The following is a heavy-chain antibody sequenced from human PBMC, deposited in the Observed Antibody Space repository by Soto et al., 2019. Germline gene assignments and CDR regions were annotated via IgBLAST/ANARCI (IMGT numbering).Heavy chain of an antibody. D-gene: IGHD3-3*01. V-gene: IGHV3-23*01. J-gene: IGHJ6*02. CDR3: AKDLFRSRYYYYGMDV. Sequence: PGGSLRLSCAASGCTFRSYGMSWVRQAPGKGLEWVSAISGSGGSTYYADSVKGRFTISRDNSKNTLYLQMNSLRAEDTAVYYCAKDLFRSRYYYYGMDVWGQGTTVTVSS. CDR2: ISGSGGST. CDR1: GCTFRSYG.